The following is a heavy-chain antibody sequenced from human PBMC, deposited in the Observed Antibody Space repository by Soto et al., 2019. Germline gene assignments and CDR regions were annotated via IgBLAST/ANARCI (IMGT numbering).Heavy chain of an antibody. V-gene: IGHV3-30-3*01. Sequence: PGGSLRLSCAASGFTFSSYKMHWVRQAPGKGLEWVAVISYDGSNKYYADSVKGRFTISRDNSKNTLYLQMNSLRAEDTAVYYCARDEGRDPDSSGPNLDYWGQGTLVTVSS. CDR1: GFTFSSYK. CDR2: ISYDGSNK. J-gene: IGHJ4*02. D-gene: IGHD3-22*01. CDR3: ARDEGRDPDSSGPNLDY.